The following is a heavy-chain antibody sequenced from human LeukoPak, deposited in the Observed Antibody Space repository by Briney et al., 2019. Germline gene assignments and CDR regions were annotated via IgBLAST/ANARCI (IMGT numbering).Heavy chain of an antibody. J-gene: IGHJ4*02. CDR3: ARDYRPYYYDSSGYSDY. Sequence: SVKVSCKASRGTFSSYAISWVRQAPGQGLEWMGGIIPIFGTANYAQKFQGRVTITTDESTSTAYMELSSLRSEDTAVYYCARDYRPYYYDSSGYSDYWGQGTLVTVSS. D-gene: IGHD3-22*01. V-gene: IGHV1-69*05. CDR2: IIPIFGTA. CDR1: RGTFSSYA.